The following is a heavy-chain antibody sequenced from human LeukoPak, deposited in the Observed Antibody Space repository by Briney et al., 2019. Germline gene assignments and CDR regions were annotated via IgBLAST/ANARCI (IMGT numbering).Heavy chain of an antibody. CDR3: APDPTAGY. Sequence: PGGSLRLSCAASGFTFSSYAVHWVRQAPGKGLEWVAVISYDGSNKYYADSVKGRFTISRDNSKNTLYLQMNSLRAEDTAVYYCAPDPTAGYWGQGTLVTVSS. V-gene: IGHV3-30*04. CDR1: GFTFSSYA. J-gene: IGHJ4*02. CDR2: ISYDGSNK.